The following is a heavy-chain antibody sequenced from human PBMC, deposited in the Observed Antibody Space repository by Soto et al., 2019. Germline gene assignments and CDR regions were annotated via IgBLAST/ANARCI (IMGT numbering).Heavy chain of an antibody. CDR2: ISYDGSNK. D-gene: IGHD6-19*01. J-gene: IGHJ3*02. CDR3: AKDRGSSGWYAFDI. CDR1: GFTFSSYG. Sequence: GGSLRLSCAASGFTFSSYGMHWVRQAPGKGLEWVAVISYDGSNKYYADSVKGRFTISRDNSKNTLYLQMNSLRAEDTAVYYCAKDRGSSGWYAFDIWGQGTMVTVSS. V-gene: IGHV3-30*18.